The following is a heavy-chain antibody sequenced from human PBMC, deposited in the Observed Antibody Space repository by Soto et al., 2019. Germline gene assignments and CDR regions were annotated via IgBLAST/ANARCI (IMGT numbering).Heavy chain of an antibody. D-gene: IGHD3-22*01. CDR3: ARDWDYYDSSGYYYGFDY. V-gene: IGHV1-18*01. CDR2: ISAYNGNT. CDR1: GYTFTSYG. Sequence: ASVKVSCKASGYTFTSYGISWVRQAPGQGLEWMGWISAYNGNTNYAQKLQGRVTMTTDTSTSTAYMELRSLRSDDTAVYYCARDWDYYDSSGYYYGFDYWGQGTHGTVSS. J-gene: IGHJ4*02.